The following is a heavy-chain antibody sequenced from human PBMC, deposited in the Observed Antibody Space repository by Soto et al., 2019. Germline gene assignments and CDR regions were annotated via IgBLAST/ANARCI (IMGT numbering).Heavy chain of an antibody. J-gene: IGHJ5*02. D-gene: IGHD3-3*01. V-gene: IGHV4-34*01. CDR2: INHSGST. CDR3: ARQSSRTIFGVPFRGGNWFDP. CDR1: GGSFSGYY. Sequence: SETLSLTCAVYGGSFSGYYWSWMRQPPGKGLEWIGEINHSGSTNYNPSLKSRVTISVDTSKNQFSLKLSSVTAADTAVYYCARQSSRTIFGVPFRGGNWFDPWGQGTLVTVSS.